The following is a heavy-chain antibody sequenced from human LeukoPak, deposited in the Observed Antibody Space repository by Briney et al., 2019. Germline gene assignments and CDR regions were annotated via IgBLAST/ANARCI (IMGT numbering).Heavy chain of an antibody. V-gene: IGHV5-51*01. CDR3: ARQTAMGRSGDY. J-gene: IGHJ4*02. CDR2: IYPGDSDT. Sequence: GESLKISCKGPGYSFTSYWIGWVRQMPGKGLEWMGIIYPGDSDTRYSPSFQGQVTISADKSLSTAYLQWNSLKASDAAMYYCARQTAMGRSGDYWGQGTLVTVSS. CDR1: GYSFTSYW. D-gene: IGHD5-18*01.